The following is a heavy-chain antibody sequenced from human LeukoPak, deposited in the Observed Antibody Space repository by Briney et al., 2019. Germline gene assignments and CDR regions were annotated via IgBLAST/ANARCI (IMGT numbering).Heavy chain of an antibody. J-gene: IGHJ4*02. D-gene: IGHD2-15*01. V-gene: IGHV3-48*04. Sequence: PGGSLRLSCAASGFRFSYYGMNWVRQAPGKGLEWVSYISSSSTTIYHADSVKGRFTISRDNAKNSLYLQMNSLRAEDTAVYYCARQFCSGGSCYSGDFFDYRGQGTLVTVSS. CDR2: ISSSSTTI. CDR1: GFRFSYYG. CDR3: ARQFCSGGSCYSGDFFDY.